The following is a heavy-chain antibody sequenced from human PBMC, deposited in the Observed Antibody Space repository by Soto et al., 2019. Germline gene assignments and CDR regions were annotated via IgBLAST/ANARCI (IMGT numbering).Heavy chain of an antibody. CDR3: AKDRGLAESGTWSHYYYGMDV. V-gene: IGHV3-30*18. Sequence: GSLRLSCVASGFTLTNNGMHWVRQAPGQGLEWVAVISSDGSSYYYGDSVRGRFTISRDTSKNTLFLEMNSLTTADTAVYYCAKDRGLAESGTWSHYYYGMDVWGQGTSVTVSS. D-gene: IGHD1-26*01. J-gene: IGHJ6*02. CDR2: ISSDGSSY. CDR1: GFTLTNNG.